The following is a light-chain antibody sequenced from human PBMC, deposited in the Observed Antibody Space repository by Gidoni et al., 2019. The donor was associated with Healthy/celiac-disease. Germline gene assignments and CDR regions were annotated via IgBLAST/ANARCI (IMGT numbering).Light chain of an antibody. CDR1: QSVSSY. CDR3: QQRSNWHALT. V-gene: IGKV3-11*01. Sequence: EIVLTQSPATLSLSPGERATLSCRASQSVSSYLAWYQQKPGQAPRLLIYDASNRATGIPARLSGSGSGTDFTLTISSLEPEDFAVYYCQQRSNWHALTFGGGTKVEIK. CDR2: DAS. J-gene: IGKJ4*01.